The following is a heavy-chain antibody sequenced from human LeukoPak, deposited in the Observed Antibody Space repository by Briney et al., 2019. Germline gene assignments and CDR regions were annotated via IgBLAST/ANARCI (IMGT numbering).Heavy chain of an antibody. D-gene: IGHD2-2*01. Sequence: GESLKISCTGSGYIFTDYWIAWVRQMPGKGLEWMGIIYPGDSETTFSPSFQGQVTLSADKSITTTYLQWSTLKASDTAMYYCARGRGYCSSGTCYDFDYWGQGTLVTVSS. V-gene: IGHV5-51*01. CDR1: GYIFTDYW. CDR2: IYPGDSET. CDR3: ARGRGYCSSGTCYDFDY. J-gene: IGHJ4*02.